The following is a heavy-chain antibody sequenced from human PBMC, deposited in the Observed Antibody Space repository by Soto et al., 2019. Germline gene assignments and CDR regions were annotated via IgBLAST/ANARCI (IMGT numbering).Heavy chain of an antibody. CDR3: AREVDDYYYGMDV. V-gene: IGHV4-34*01. CDR1: GGSFSGYY. CDR2: INHSGST. D-gene: IGHD2-2*01. J-gene: IGHJ6*02. Sequence: QVQLQQWGAGLLKPSETLSLTCAVYGGSFSGYYWSWIRQPPGKGLEWIGEINHSGSTNYNPSLKSRGTIAVDTSKNQCSLKLSSVTAADTAVYYCAREVDDYYYGMDVWGQGTTVTVSS.